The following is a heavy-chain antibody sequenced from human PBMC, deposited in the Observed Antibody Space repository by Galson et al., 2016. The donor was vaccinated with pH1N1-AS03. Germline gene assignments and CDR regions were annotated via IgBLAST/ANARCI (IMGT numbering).Heavy chain of an antibody. Sequence: SLRLSCAASGFTFSNAWMSWVRQAPGKGLEWVGRLKSKFDGGTADYAAPVKGRFTISGDDSKKMLYLQMNNLKTEDTAMYYGTTDDGPYYGLDVWGQGTTVTVSS. CDR3: TTDDGPYYGLDV. CDR1: GFTFSNAW. D-gene: IGHD5-24*01. J-gene: IGHJ6*02. V-gene: IGHV3-15*01. CDR2: LKSKFDGGTA.